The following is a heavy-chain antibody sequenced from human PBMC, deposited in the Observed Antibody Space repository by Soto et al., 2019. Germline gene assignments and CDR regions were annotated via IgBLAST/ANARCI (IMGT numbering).Heavy chain of an antibody. V-gene: IGHV3-21*01. CDR2: ISSSSSYI. D-gene: IGHD2-21*02. CDR1: GFTFSSYS. J-gene: IGHJ4*02. CDR3: ASQIVVVTHYPDY. Sequence: PGGSLRLSCAASGFTFSSYSMNWVRQAPGKGLEWVSSISSSSSYIYYADSVKGRFTISRDNAKNSLYLQMNSLRAEDTAVYYCASQIVVVTHYPDYWGQGTLVTVSS.